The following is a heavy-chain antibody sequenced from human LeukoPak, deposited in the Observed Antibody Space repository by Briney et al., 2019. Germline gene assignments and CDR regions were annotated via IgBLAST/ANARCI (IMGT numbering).Heavy chain of an antibody. V-gene: IGHV3-53*01. CDR3: ASAGGRWLQLFTFGDAFDI. D-gene: IGHD5-24*01. CDR2: IYSGGST. J-gene: IGHJ3*02. CDR1: GFTVSSNY. Sequence: PGGSLRLSCAASGFTVSSNYISWVRQAPGKGLEWVSVIYSGGSTYYADSVKGRFTISRDNSKNTLYLQMNSLRAEDTAVYYCASAGGRWLQLFTFGDAFDIWGQGTMVTVSS.